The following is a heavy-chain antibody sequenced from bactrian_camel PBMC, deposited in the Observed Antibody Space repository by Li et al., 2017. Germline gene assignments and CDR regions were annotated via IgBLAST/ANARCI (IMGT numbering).Heavy chain of an antibody. CDR1: HSTSRDSC. V-gene: IGHV3S40*01. J-gene: IGHJ4*01. CDR3: ASANYGDSSMNY. D-gene: IGHD6*01. CDR2: VTSGGGST. Sequence: VQLVESGGGLVQPGGSLRLSCAASHSTSRDSCVGWFRQVPGKEREGVAAVTSGGGSTYYLDSVKGRFTISRDNTKNMVYLQMDNLKTEDMAMYYCASANYGDSSMNYWGQGTQVTVS.